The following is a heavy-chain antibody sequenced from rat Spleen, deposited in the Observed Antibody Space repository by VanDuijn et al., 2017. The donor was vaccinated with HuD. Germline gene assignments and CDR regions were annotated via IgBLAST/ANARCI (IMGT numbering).Heavy chain of an antibody. J-gene: IGHJ2*01. Sequence: VKLVESGGGLVQPGKSLKLSCSASGFTFSSYGMHWIRQAPGKGLDWVAYISSASGTVYADAVKGRFTISRDNAKNTLYLQMDSLRSEDTATYYCTTDYGGYGDYWGQGVMVTVSP. CDR1: GFTFSSYG. V-gene: IGHV5-62*01. CDR3: TTDYGGYGDY. CDR2: ISSASGT. D-gene: IGHD1-11*01.